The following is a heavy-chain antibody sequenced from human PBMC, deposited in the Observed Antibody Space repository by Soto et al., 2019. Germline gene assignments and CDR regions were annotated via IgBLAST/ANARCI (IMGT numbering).Heavy chain of an antibody. CDR2: IIPIFGTA. CDR3: ATGVALVRRVTARDY. CDR1: GGTFSSYA. D-gene: IGHD3-10*01. Sequence: VASVKVSCKASGGTFSSYAISWVRQAPGQGLEWMGGIIPIFGTANYAQKFQGRVTITADESTNTAYMELSSLRSEDTAVYYCATGVALVRRVTARDYWGQGTVVTVSS. V-gene: IGHV1-69*13. J-gene: IGHJ4*02.